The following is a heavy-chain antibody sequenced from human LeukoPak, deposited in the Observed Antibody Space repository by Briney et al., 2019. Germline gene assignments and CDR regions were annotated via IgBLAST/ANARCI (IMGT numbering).Heavy chain of an antibody. D-gene: IGHD5-18*01. V-gene: IGHV4-30-4*08. CDR2: IYYSGST. CDR3: AREAVDTAMVDY. Sequence: SQTLSLTCTVSGGSISSGDYYWSWIRQPPGKGLEWIGYIYYSGSTHYNPSLKSRVTISVDTSKNQFSLKLSSVTAADTAVYYCAREAVDTAMVDYWGQGTLVTVSS. J-gene: IGHJ4*02. CDR1: GGSISSGDYY.